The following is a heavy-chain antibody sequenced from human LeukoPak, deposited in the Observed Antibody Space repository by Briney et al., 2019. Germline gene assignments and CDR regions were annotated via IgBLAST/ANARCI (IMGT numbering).Heavy chain of an antibody. CDR3: ARDLFRRSTGVVEGYFDF. V-gene: IGHV3-30-3*01. D-gene: IGHD2-8*02. CDR1: GFTFSSYA. CDR2: ISYDGSNK. J-gene: IGHJ4*02. Sequence: GGSLRLFCAASGFTFSSYAMHWVRQAPGKGLEWVAVISYDGSNKYYADSVKGRFTISRDNSNNTLYLQMNSLRAEDTAMYYCARDLFRRSTGVVEGYFDFWGQGTLVTVSS.